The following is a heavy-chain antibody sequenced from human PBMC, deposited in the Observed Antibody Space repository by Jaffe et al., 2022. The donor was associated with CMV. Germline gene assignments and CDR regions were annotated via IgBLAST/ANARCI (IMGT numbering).Heavy chain of an antibody. J-gene: IGHJ4*02. CDR1: GFTFSSYA. CDR3: AKDPFGTIFGVVTYDY. D-gene: IGHD3-3*01. Sequence: EVQLLESGGGLVQPGGSLRLSCAASGFTFSSYAMSWVRQAPGKGLEWVSAISGSGGSTYYADSVKGRFTISRDNSKNTLYLQMNSLRAEDTAVYYCAKDPFGTIFGVVTYDYWGQGTLVTVSS. V-gene: IGHV3-23*01. CDR2: ISGSGGST.